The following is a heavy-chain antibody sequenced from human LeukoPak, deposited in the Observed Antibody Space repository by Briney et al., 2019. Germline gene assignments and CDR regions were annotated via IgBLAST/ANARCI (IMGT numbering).Heavy chain of an antibody. V-gene: IGHV3-30*18. D-gene: IGHD3-22*01. J-gene: IGHJ4*02. CDR1: GFTFSSYG. CDR2: ISFDGSNK. CDR3: AKATYDSSGYYDYYFDY. Sequence: PGGSLRLSCAASGFTFSSYGMHWVRQAPGKGLEWVAVISFDGSNKYCSDSVKGRFTISRDNSKNTLYLQMNSLRAEDTAVYYCAKATYDSSGYYDYYFDYWGQGTLVTVSS.